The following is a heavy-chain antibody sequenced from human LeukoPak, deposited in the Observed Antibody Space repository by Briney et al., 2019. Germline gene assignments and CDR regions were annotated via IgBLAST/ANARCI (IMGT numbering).Heavy chain of an antibody. D-gene: IGHD3-10*01. J-gene: IGHJ4*02. CDR3: ARGGSGSYSRHPDELDY. CDR2: IGTAGDT. CDR1: GFTFSSYD. Sequence: GGSLRLSCAASGFTFSSYDMHWVRQATGKGLEWVSAIGTAGDTYYPGSVKGRFTISRENAKNSLYLQMNSLRAGDTAVYYCARGGSGSYSRHPDELDYWGQGTLVTVSS. V-gene: IGHV3-13*01.